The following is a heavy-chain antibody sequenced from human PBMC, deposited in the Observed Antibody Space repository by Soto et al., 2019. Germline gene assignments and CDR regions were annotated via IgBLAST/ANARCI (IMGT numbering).Heavy chain of an antibody. CDR2: IYYSGST. Sequence: PSETMSLTSTVSGGSISSYYWSWIRQPPGKGLEWIGYIYYSGSTNYSPSLKSRVTISVDTSKNQFSLKLSSVTAADTAVYYCAGRVPAAYYYGMDVWGQGTTVTVSS. D-gene: IGHD2-2*01. CDR1: GGSISSYY. CDR3: AGRVPAAYYYGMDV. J-gene: IGHJ6*02. V-gene: IGHV4-59*01.